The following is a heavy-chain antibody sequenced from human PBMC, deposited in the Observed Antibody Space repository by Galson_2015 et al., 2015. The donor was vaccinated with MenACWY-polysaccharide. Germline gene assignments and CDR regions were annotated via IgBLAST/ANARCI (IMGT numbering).Heavy chain of an antibody. J-gene: IGHJ4*03. CDR3: AKDMNRGIAAAGPF. CDR1: GFTFDDYA. V-gene: IGHV3-9*01. D-gene: IGHD6-13*01. Sequence: SLRLSCAASGFTFDDYAMHWVRQAPGKGLEWVSGIRWNSGNIGYADSVKGRFTISRDNAKNSLYLQMKSLRAEDTVLYYCAKDMNRGIAAAGPFWAQATPVTVSS. CDR2: IRWNSGNI.